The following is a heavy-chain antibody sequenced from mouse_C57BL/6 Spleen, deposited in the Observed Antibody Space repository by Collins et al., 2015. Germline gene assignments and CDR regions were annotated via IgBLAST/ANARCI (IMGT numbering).Heavy chain of an antibody. CDR2: IRSKSNNYAT. D-gene: IGHD2-5*01. V-gene: IGHV10-1*01. CDR3: VRQNYSNPFAY. Sequence: EVQLLSLVRIVQPKGSLKLSCAASGFSFNIHAMNWVRQAPGKGLEWVARIRSKSNNYATYYADSLKDRFTISRDDSESMLYLQMNDLKTEDTAMYYCVRQNYSNPFAYWGQGTLVTVSA. J-gene: IGHJ3*01. CDR1: GFSFNIHA.